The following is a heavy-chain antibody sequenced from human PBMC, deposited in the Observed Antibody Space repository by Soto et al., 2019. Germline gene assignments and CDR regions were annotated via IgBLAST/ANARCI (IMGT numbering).Heavy chain of an antibody. J-gene: IGHJ3*02. V-gene: IGHV1-3*01. D-gene: IGHD2-15*01. CDR2: INAGNSHT. CDR3: ARVVVVVGATSPFDI. CDR1: GYTFTSYA. Sequence: QVQLVQSGAEVRKSGASVKVSWKASGYTFTSYAIHWVRQAPGQRLEWMGWINAGNSHTKYSQKFQGRVTITRDTSASTAYMELSSLRSEDTAVYYCARVVVVVGATSPFDIWGQGTMVTVSS.